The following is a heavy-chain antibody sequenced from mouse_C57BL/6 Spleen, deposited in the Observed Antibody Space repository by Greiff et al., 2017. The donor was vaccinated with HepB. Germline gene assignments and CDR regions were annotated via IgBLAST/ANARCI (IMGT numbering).Heavy chain of an antibody. V-gene: IGHV7-3*01. CDR2: IRNKANGYTT. D-gene: IGHD2-3*01. Sequence: EVKLVESGGGLVQPGGSLSLSCAASGFTFTDYYMSWVRQPPGKALEWLGFIRNKANGYTTEYSASVKGRFTISRDNSQSILYLQMNALRAEDSATYYCARCQDGYPWYFDVWGTGTTVTVSS. CDR3: ARCQDGYPWYFDV. CDR1: GFTFTDYY. J-gene: IGHJ1*03.